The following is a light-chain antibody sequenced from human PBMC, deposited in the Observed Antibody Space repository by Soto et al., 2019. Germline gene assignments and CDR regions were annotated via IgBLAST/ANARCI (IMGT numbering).Light chain of an antibody. V-gene: IGKV1-39*01. CDR2: AAS. CDR3: QQSYSFPRT. J-gene: IGKJ1*01. Sequence: DIQMTQSPSSLSASLGDRVTINCRASHNIIVYLNWYQQKPGKAPNILIHAASSLQSGVPSRFSGSGSGTDFTLTISSLQPEDFATYYCQQSYSFPRTFGQGTKVEVK. CDR1: HNIIVY.